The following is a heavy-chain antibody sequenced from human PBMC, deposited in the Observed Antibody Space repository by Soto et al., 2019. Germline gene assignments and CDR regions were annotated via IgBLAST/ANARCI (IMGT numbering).Heavy chain of an antibody. D-gene: IGHD2-15*01. V-gene: IGHV3-9*01. CDR2: ISWNSGSI. Sequence: SLRLSCAASGFTFDDYAMHWVRQAPGKGLEWVSGISWNSGSIDYADSVKGRFTISRDNAKNPLYLQMNSLKTEDTALYYCAKDQGYCSGGSCYRSSYYYYMDVWGKGTTVTVSS. CDR1: GFTFDDYA. J-gene: IGHJ6*03. CDR3: AKDQGYCSGGSCYRSSYYYYMDV.